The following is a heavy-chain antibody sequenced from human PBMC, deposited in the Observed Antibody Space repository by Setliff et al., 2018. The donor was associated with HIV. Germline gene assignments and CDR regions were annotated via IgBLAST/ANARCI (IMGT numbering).Heavy chain of an antibody. Sequence: SETLSLTCTVSGGSISSSSYYWGWIRQPPGKGLEWIGSIYPSGSAFYNPSLKSPVTMSVDTSRNQFSLKLSSVTAADTAIYYRVRHGNQWLVTVDYWGQGTLVTVSS. CDR3: VRHGNQWLVTVDY. D-gene: IGHD6-19*01. J-gene: IGHJ4*02. CDR1: GGSISSSSYY. V-gene: IGHV4-39*01. CDR2: IYPSGSA.